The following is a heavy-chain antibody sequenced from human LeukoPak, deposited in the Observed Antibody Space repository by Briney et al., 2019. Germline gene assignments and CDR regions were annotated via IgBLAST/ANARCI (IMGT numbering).Heavy chain of an antibody. CDR1: GGTFSSYA. J-gene: IGHJ4*02. D-gene: IGHD2-21*02. Sequence: SVKVSCKASGGTFSSYAISWVRQAPGQGLEWMGGIIPIFGTANYAQKFQGRVTITTDESTSTAYMELSGLRSEDTAVYYCARVGDIAYCGGDCYSWGQGTLVTVSS. CDR2: IIPIFGTA. CDR3: ARVGDIAYCGGDCYS. V-gene: IGHV1-69*05.